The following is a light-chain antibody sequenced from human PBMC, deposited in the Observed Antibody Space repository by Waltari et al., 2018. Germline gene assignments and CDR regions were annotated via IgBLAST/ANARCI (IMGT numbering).Light chain of an antibody. V-gene: IGLV1-40*01. CDR1: SPNIGPGYD. Sequence: QSVLTQPPSVSGAPGPRVTISCTGSSPNIGPGYDVHWYQQLPGTVPKLLIFGNTNRPSGVPDRFSGSKSGTSASLAITGLQAEDEADYYCHSYDRSLRDVFGTGTKVTVL. CDR2: GNT. CDR3: HSYDRSLRDV. J-gene: IGLJ1*01.